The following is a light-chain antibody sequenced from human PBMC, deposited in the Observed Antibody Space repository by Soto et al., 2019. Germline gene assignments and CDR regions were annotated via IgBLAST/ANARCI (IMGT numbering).Light chain of an antibody. Sequence: DIVMTQSPDSLAVSLGARATINCKSSQSVLYSSNNKNYLAWYQQKPGQPPKLLIYWASTRESGVPDRFSGSGSGTDFTLTISSLQAEDAAVYYCQQYYSTPPLTFGGGTKVEIK. CDR3: QQYYSTPPLT. CDR2: WAS. J-gene: IGKJ4*01. V-gene: IGKV4-1*01. CDR1: QSVLYSSNNKNY.